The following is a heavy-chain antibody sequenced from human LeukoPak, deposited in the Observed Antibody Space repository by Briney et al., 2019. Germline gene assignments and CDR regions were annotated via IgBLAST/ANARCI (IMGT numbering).Heavy chain of an antibody. D-gene: IGHD6-13*01. V-gene: IGHV1-18*01. CDR3: ARVTIAAAGGYYYYYMDV. CDR1: GYTFTSYG. Sequence: ASVKVSCKASGYTFTSYGISWVRQAPGRGLEWMGWISAYNGNTNYAQKLQGRVTMTTDTSTSTAYMELRSLRSDDTAVYYCARVTIAAAGGYYYYYMDVWGKGTTVTISS. CDR2: ISAYNGNT. J-gene: IGHJ6*03.